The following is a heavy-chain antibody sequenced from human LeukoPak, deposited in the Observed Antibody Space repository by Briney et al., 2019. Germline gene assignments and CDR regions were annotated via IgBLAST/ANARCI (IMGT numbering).Heavy chain of an antibody. J-gene: IGHJ4*02. Sequence: GGSLRLSCAASVFTFSNYAMSWVCQAPGKGLEWVSSINGNGGSTYYADSVKGRFTISRDNSKNTLYLQMNSLRAEDTAVYYCARDPGYGGFDYWGQGTLVTVSS. V-gene: IGHV3-23*01. CDR3: ARDPGYGGFDY. CDR2: INGNGGST. D-gene: IGHD2-15*01. CDR1: VFTFSNYA.